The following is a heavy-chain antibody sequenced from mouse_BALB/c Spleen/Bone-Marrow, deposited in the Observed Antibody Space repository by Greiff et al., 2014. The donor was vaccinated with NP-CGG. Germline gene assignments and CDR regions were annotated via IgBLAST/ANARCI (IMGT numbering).Heavy chain of an antibody. D-gene: IGHD2-3*01. J-gene: IGHJ4*01. CDR3: ARHHRDDGYAMDY. CDR1: GFSLTSYG. Sequence: QVQLKESGPGLVAPSQSLSITCTISGFSLTSYGVHWVRQPPGKGPEWLVVIWSDGSTTYNSALKPRLSISKDNSKSQVFLKMNSLQTDDTAMYYCARHHRDDGYAMDYWGQGTSVTVSS. CDR2: IWSDGST. V-gene: IGHV2-6-1*01.